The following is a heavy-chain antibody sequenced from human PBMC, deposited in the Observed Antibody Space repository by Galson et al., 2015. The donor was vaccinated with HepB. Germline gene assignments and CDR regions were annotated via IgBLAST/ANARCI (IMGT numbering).Heavy chain of an antibody. J-gene: IGHJ6*02. CDR2: ISSSSSYT. V-gene: IGHV3-11*05. CDR3: ARAYFDWLSKRVYYYYGMDV. D-gene: IGHD3-9*01. CDR1: GFTFSDYY. Sequence: SLRLSCAASGFTFSDYYMSWLRQAPGKGLEWVSYISSSSSYTNYADSVKGRFTISRDNAKNSLYLQMNSLRAEDTAVYYCARAYFDWLSKRVYYYYGMDVWGQGTTVTVSS.